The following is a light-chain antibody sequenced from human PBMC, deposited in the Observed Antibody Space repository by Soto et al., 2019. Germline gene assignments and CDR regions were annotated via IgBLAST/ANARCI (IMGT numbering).Light chain of an antibody. CDR3: QEYNRRPPAT. V-gene: IGKV3-15*01. Sequence: ELVLTQSPATLSVSPGEGVTLSCRARQSVNNNLVWYQQKPGQAPSLLIYGASTRAAGVPARFSGSGSGTEFTLTISSLQSEDFAVYYCQEYNRRPPATFGQGTKVEIK. J-gene: IGKJ1*01. CDR2: GAS. CDR1: QSVNNN.